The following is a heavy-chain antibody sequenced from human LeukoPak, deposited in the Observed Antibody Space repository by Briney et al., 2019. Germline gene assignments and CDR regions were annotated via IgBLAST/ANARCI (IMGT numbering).Heavy chain of an antibody. V-gene: IGHV4-59*01. CDR3: ARYCSTSGNKAFGI. J-gene: IGHJ3*02. CDR2: IYYTGFT. D-gene: IGHD3-10*01. CDR1: GDSISSYY. Sequence: SETLSLTCTVSGDSISSYYWSWIRQPPGRELEGMGYIYYTGFTKYNPSLKSRVTMSVDTSRNQFSLKLTSVTDADTAVYYCARYCSTSGNKAFGIWGQGTMVTVSS.